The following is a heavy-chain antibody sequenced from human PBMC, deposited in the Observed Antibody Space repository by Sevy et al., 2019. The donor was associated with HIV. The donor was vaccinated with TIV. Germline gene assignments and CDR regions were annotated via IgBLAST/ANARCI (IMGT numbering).Heavy chain of an antibody. D-gene: IGHD6-19*01. CDR2: ISYDGSNK. CDR3: AREALLAVAGTMWFDP. CDR1: GFTFSSYA. V-gene: IGHV3-30-3*01. J-gene: IGHJ5*02. Sequence: GGSLRLSCAASGFTFSSYAMHWVRQAPGKGLEWVAVISYDGSNKYYADSVKGRFTISRDNSKNTLYLQMNSLRAEDTAVYYCAREALLAVAGTMWFDPWGQGTLVTVSS.